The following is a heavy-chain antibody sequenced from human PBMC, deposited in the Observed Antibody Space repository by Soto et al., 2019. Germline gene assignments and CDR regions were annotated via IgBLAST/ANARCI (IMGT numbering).Heavy chain of an antibody. D-gene: IGHD2-21*02. CDR3: ARAPLRTTIPKDAFDI. V-gene: IGHV4-4*07. Sequence: SEPLSLPCSVSGGSFSNSYWTWIRQPAGKRLEWIGRIYTSGTTNYNPSLKSRVTLSLDTSKSQFSLRLTSVTAADTAVYYCARAPLRTTIPKDAFDIWGQGTMVTVS. CDR2: IYTSGTT. CDR1: GGSFSNSY. J-gene: IGHJ3*02.